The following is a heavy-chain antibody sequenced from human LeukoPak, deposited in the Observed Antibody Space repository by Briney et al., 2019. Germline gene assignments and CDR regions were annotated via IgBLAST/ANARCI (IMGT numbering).Heavy chain of an antibody. CDR1: GFTFSSYD. CDR2: IGTAGDT. V-gene: IGHV3-13*01. D-gene: IGHD3-22*01. Sequence: QAGGSLRLSCAASGFTFSSYDMHWVRQATGKGLEWVSAIGTAGDTYYPGSVKGRFTISRENAKNSLYLQMNSLRAGDTAVYYCARAGYYDRTTGAFDIWGQGTMVTVSS. CDR3: ARAGYYDRTTGAFDI. J-gene: IGHJ3*02.